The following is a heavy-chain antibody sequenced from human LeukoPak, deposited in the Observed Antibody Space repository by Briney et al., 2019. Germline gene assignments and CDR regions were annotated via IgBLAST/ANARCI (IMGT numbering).Heavy chain of an antibody. CDR1: GGSISSYY. CDR2: IYYSGST. V-gene: IGHV4-59*01. J-gene: IGHJ3*02. Sequence: KTSETLSLTCTVSGGSISSYYWSWIRQPPGKGLEWIGYIYYSGSTNYNPSLKSRVTISVDTFKNQFSLKLSSVTAADTAVYYCARTYRTTGGAFDIWGQGTMVTVSS. CDR3: ARTYRTTGGAFDI. D-gene: IGHD1-1*01.